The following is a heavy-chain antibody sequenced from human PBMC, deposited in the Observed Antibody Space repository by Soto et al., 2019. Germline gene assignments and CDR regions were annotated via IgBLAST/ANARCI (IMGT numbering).Heavy chain of an antibody. CDR3: AKDAPSYGDYRGGFDP. Sequence: PGGSLRLSCAASGFTFSSYAMSWVRQAPGKGLEWVSAISGSGGSTYYADSVKGRFTISRDNSKNTLYLQMNSLRAEDTAVYYCAKDAPSYGDYRGGFDPWGQGTLVTVSS. J-gene: IGHJ5*02. V-gene: IGHV3-23*01. D-gene: IGHD4-17*01. CDR2: ISGSGGST. CDR1: GFTFSSYA.